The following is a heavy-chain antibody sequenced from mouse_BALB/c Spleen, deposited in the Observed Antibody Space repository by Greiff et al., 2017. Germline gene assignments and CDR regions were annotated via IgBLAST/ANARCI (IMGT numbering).Heavy chain of an antibody. D-gene: IGHD1-2*01. J-gene: IGHJ3*01. V-gene: IGHV5-6-3*01. CDR1: GFTFSSYG. CDR3: ARPTATWFAY. CDR2: INSNGGST. Sequence: EVKLMESGGGLVQPGGSLKLSCAASGFTFSSYGLSWVRQTPDKRLELVATINSNGGSTYYPDSVKGRFTISRDNAKNTLYLQMSSLKSEDTAMYYCARPTATWFAYWGQGTLVTVSA.